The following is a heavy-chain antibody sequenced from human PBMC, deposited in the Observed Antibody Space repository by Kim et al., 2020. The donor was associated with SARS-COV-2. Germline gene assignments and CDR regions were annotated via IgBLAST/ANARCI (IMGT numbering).Heavy chain of an antibody. CDR3: ARDTVSGIDY. V-gene: IGHV3-11*06. J-gene: IGHJ4*02. CDR1: GFTFSDYY. Sequence: GGSLRLSCAASGFTFSDYYMSWIRQAPGKGLEWVSFISSSSSYTNYADSVKGRFTITRDNAKNSLYPQMNSLRAEATAVYYCARDTVSGIDYWGQGTLVTVSS. D-gene: IGHD2-8*02. CDR2: ISSSSSYT.